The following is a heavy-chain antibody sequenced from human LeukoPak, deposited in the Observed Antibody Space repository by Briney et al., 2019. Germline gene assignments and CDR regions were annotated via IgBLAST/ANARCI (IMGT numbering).Heavy chain of an antibody. D-gene: IGHD6-13*01. CDR3: AKVRYSSSWYGYYFDY. CDR1: GFTFDDYA. J-gene: IGHJ4*02. CDR2: ISWNSGSI. V-gene: IGHV3-9*01. Sequence: GGSLRLSCAASGFTFDDYAMHWVRQAPGKGLEWVSGISWNSGSIGYADSVKGRFTISKDNAKNSLYLQMNSLRAEDTALYYCAKVRYSSSWYGYYFDYWGQGTLVTVSS.